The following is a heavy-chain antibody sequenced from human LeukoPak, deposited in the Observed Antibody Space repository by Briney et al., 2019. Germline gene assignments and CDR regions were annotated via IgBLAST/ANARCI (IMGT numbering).Heavy chain of an antibody. CDR3: AKRQQLGSKSFQH. CDR2: ISGSGGGT. CDR1: GFTFSSYA. V-gene: IGHV3-23*01. D-gene: IGHD6-13*01. J-gene: IGHJ1*01. Sequence: QSGGSLRLSCAASGFTFSSYAMSWVRQAPGKGLEWVSAISGSGGGTYYADSVKGRFTISRDNSKNTLYLQMNSLRAEDTAVYYCAKRQQLGSKSFQHWGQGTLVTVSS.